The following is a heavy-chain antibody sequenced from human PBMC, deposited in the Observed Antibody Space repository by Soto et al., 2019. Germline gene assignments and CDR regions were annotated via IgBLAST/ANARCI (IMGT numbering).Heavy chain of an antibody. V-gene: IGHV1-24*01. J-gene: IGHJ5*02. CDR1: GYTLTELS. CDR2: FDPEDGET. Sequence: ASVNVSCKVSGYTLTELSMHWVRQAPGKGLEWMGGFDPEDGETIYAQKFQGRVTMTEDTSTDTAYMELSSLRSEDTAVYYCATLVVPAATVTTIFWFDPWGQGTLVTVSS. D-gene: IGHD2-2*01. CDR3: ATLVVPAATVTTIFWFDP.